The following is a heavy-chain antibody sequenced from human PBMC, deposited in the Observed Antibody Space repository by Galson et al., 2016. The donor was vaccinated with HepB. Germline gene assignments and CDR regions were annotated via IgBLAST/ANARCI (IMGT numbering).Heavy chain of an antibody. J-gene: IGHJ2*01. D-gene: IGHD3-10*01. Sequence: SVKVSCKASGYTFINHDMCWVRRAPGQGLEWVGWMNGNTGYTDYAEKFKDRVTMTRDAAISTAYMELSTLTSEDTAVYYCARGVGFREPYWYFDLWGRGTLVTVTS. CDR3: ARGVGFREPYWYFDL. CDR1: GYTFINHD. V-gene: IGHV1-8*02. CDR2: MNGNTGYT.